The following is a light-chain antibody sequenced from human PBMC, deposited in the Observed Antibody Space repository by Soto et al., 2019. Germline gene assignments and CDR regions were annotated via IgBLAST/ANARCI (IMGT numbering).Light chain of an antibody. CDR1: SSDVGGYNY. CDR3: SSYTSSSTLHYV. CDR2: DVS. J-gene: IGLJ1*01. Sequence: QSVLTQPASVSGSPGQSITISCTGTSSDVGGYNYVSWYQQHPGKAPKLMIYDVSNRPSGVSNRFSGSKSGNTASLTISGLQAEDGADYYCSSYTSSSTLHYVFGTGTKVTVL. V-gene: IGLV2-14*01.